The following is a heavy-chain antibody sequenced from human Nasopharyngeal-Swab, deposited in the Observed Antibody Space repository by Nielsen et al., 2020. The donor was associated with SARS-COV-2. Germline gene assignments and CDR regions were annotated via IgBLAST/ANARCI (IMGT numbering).Heavy chain of an antibody. CDR3: ARDGLDYDFWSAYFMDV. D-gene: IGHD3-3*01. V-gene: IGHV3-21*01. CDR2: ISSSSSYI. Sequence: GGSLRLSCAASGFTFNNYNFNWVRQAPGKGLEWVSSISSSSSYIYYADSVKGRFTISREHAKNSLYLQMNSRRAEDTAVYYCARDGLDYDFWSAYFMDVWGQGTTVTVSS. J-gene: IGHJ6*02. CDR1: GFTFNNYN.